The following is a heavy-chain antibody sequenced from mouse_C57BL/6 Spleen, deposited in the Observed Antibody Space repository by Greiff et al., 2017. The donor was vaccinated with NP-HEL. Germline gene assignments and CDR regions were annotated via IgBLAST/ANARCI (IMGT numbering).Heavy chain of an antibody. J-gene: IGHJ3*01. V-gene: IGHV5-9-1*02. CDR3: TRAGYDYSWFAY. CDR2: ISSGGDYI. Sequence: EVKLMESGEGLVKPGGSLKLSCAASGFTFSSYAMSWVRQTPEKRLEWVAYISSGGDYIYYADTVKGRFTISRDNARNTLYLQMSSLKSEDTAMYYCTRAGYDYSWFAYWGQGTLVTVSA. CDR1: GFTFSSYA. D-gene: IGHD2-4*01.